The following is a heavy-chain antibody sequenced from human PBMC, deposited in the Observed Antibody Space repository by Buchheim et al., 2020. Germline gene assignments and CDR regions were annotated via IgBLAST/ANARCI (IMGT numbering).Heavy chain of an antibody. CDR3: ASPYYYGSGSSPFYYYGMDV. Sequence: QVQLVQSGAEVKKPGSSVKVSCKASGGTFSSYAISWVRQAPGQGLEWMGRIIPILGIANYAQKFQGRVTITADKSTSTAHMELSSLRSEDTAVYYCASPYYYGSGSSPFYYYGMDVWGQGTT. V-gene: IGHV1-69*04. CDR2: IIPILGIA. CDR1: GGTFSSYA. J-gene: IGHJ6*02. D-gene: IGHD3-10*01.